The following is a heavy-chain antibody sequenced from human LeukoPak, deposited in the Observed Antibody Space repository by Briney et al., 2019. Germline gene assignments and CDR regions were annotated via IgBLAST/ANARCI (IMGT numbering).Heavy chain of an antibody. J-gene: IGHJ3*01. CDR2: MSSDGGTT. CDR1: GFTFSGYA. D-gene: IGHD2-2*01. CDR3: TRCCSSSKCFAAFDF. Sequence: GGSLRLSCAASGFTFSGYAMHWVRQAAGKGLEYVSAMSSDGGTTYYANSVRGRFTISRDNSKSTLYLQMGSLRAEDMGVYYCTRCCSSSKCFAAFDFWGQGTMLTVSS. V-gene: IGHV3-64*01.